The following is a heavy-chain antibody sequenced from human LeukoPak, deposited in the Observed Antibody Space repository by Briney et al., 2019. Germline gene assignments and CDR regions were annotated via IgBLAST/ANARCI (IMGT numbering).Heavy chain of an antibody. V-gene: IGHV1-2*02. J-gene: IGHJ1*01. D-gene: IGHD1-26*01. CDR2: INPNSGGT. Sequence: GASAKVSCKASGYTFTGYYIHWVRQAPGQGLEWMGWINPNSGGTNYAQKFQGRVTMTRDTSISTAYMELSRLRSDDTAVYSCARGSGSPEYFQHWGQGTLVTVSS. CDR3: ARGSGSPEYFQH. CDR1: GYTFTGYY.